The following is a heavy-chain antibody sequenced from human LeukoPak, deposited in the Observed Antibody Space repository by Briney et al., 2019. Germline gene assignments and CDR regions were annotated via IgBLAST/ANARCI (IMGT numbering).Heavy chain of an antibody. V-gene: IGHV3-48*02. CDR3: ARDHPYYDILTGYYPYYFDY. Sequence: PGGSLRLSCAASGFTFSSYSMNWVRQAPGKGLEWVSYISSSSSTIYYADSVKGRFTISRDNAKNSLYLQMNSLRDEDTAVYYCARDHPYYDILTGYYPYYFDYWGQGTLVTVSS. CDR1: GFTFSSYS. J-gene: IGHJ4*02. D-gene: IGHD3-9*01. CDR2: ISSSSSTI.